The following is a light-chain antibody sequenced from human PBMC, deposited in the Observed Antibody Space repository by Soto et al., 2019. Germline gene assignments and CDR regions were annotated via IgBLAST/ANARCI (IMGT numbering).Light chain of an antibody. J-gene: IGLJ2*01. Sequence: QLVLTQSPSASASLGASVKLTCTLSSGHSCYAIAWHQQQPEKGPRYLMKLNSDGSHSKGDGIPDRFSGSSSGAERYLTISSLQSEDEADYYCQTWGTGGVVFGGGTKLTVL. CDR1: SGHSCYA. V-gene: IGLV4-69*01. CDR3: QTWGTGGVV. CDR2: LNSDGSH.